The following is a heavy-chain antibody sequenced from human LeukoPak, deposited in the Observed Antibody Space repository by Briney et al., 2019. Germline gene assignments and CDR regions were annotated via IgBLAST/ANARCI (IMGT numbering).Heavy chain of an antibody. D-gene: IGHD4-17*01. V-gene: IGHV3-21*01. CDR1: GFTFSSYW. J-gene: IGHJ4*02. Sequence: GGSLRLSCAASGFTFSSYWMHWVRQAPGKGLEWVSSISSSSSYIYYADSVKGRFTISRDNAKNSLYLQMNSLRAEDTAVYYCARDKYGDYVIDYWGQGTLVTVSS. CDR2: ISSSSSYI. CDR3: ARDKYGDYVIDY.